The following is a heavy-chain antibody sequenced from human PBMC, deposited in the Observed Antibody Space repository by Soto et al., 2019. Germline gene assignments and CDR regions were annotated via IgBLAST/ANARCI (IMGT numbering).Heavy chain of an antibody. CDR2: INPNSGGT. V-gene: IGHV1-2*04. Sequence: GASVKVSCKASGYTLTGYYMHWVRQAPGQGLEWMGWINPNSGGTNYAQKFQGWVTMTRDTSISTAYMELSRLRSDDTAVYYCARGAPIWFGELLSDAFDIWGQGTMVTVSS. CDR3: ARGAPIWFGELLSDAFDI. J-gene: IGHJ3*02. D-gene: IGHD3-10*01. CDR1: GYTLTGYY.